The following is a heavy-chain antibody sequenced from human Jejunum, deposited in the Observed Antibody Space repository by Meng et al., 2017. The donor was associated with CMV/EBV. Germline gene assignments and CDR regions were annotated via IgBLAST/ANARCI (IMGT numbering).Heavy chain of an antibody. CDR2: IYSGGGI. D-gene: IGHD3-3*01. Sequence: SGVTVSSNYMSWVRQAPGKGLEWVSLIYSGGGIYYADSVKGRFTISRDSSENKVYLQMNSLRAEDTAVYYCAIDFWSGYYRYGLDVWGQGTTVTVSS. CDR1: GVTVSSNY. V-gene: IGHV3-66*02. CDR3: AIDFWSGYYRYGLDV. J-gene: IGHJ6*02.